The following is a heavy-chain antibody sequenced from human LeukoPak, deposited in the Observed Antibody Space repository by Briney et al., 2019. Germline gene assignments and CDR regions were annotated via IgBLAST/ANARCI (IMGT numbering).Heavy chain of an antibody. CDR2: ISSSSSTI. J-gene: IGHJ4*02. V-gene: IGHV3-48*01. D-gene: IGHD2-2*01. CDR3: AACSSKTRYDF. Sequence: GGSLRLSCAASGFSFGTYTMNWVRQAPGKGLDWVSYISSSSSTIYYADSVKGRFTISRDNSKNTLYLQMNSLRAEDTAVYYCAACSSKTRYDFWGQGTLVTVSS. CDR1: GFSFGTYT.